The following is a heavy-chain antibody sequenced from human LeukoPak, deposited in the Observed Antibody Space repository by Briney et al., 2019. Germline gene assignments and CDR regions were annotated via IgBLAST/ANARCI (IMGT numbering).Heavy chain of an antibody. V-gene: IGHV6-1*01. J-gene: IGHJ6*02. CDR3: ARDRIGDWSDIPHYYYYGMDV. CDR1: GDSVSSNSAV. D-gene: IGHD1-1*01. Sequence: TSQTLSLTCAISGDSVSSNSAVWTWIRQSPSRGLEWLGRTYYRSKWFKDYAISVKSRIVVNPDTSKNQFSLQLNSVTPEDTAVYYCARDRIGDWSDIPHYYYYGMDVWGQGTTVTVSS. CDR2: TYYRSKWFK.